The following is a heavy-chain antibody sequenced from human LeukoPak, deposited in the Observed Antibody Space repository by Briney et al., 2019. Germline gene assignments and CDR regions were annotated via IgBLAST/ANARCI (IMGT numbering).Heavy chain of an antibody. J-gene: IGHJ4*02. CDR3: ARGPRYGDYLDY. Sequence: SVKVSCKVSGYTLTELSMHWVRQAPGQGLEWMGGIIPIFGTANYAQKFQGRVTITADESTSTAYMELSSLRSEDTAVYYCARGPRYGDYLDYWGQGTLVTVSS. V-gene: IGHV1-69*13. CDR2: IIPIFGTA. CDR1: GYTLTELS. D-gene: IGHD4-17*01.